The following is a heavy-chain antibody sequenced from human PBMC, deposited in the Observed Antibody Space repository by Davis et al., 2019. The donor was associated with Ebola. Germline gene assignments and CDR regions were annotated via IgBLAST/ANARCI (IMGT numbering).Heavy chain of an antibody. V-gene: IGHV3-30-3*01. D-gene: IGHD3-10*01. CDR2: ISYDGSNK. CDR3: ARGVSTFTMVQGELFWFDP. CDR1: GFTFSSYA. J-gene: IGHJ5*02. Sequence: GESLKISCAASGFTFSSYAMHWVRQAPGKGLEWVAVISYDGSNKYYADSVKGRFTISRDNSKNTLYLQMNSLRAEDTAVYYCARGVSTFTMVQGELFWFDPWGQGTLVTVSS.